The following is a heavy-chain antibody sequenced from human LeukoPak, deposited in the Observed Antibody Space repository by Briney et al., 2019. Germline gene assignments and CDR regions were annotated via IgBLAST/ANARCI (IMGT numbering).Heavy chain of an antibody. D-gene: IGHD6-19*01. CDR1: GYTFTSYY. J-gene: IGHJ4*02. CDR2: INPSGGST. CDR3: ARAMSSGCVDY. V-gene: IGHV1-46*01. Sequence: ALVKVSCKASGYTFTSYYMHWVRQAPGQGLEWMGIINPSGGSTSYAQKFQGRVTMTRDTSTSTVYMELSSLRSEDTAVYYCARAMSSGCVDYWGQGTLVTVSS.